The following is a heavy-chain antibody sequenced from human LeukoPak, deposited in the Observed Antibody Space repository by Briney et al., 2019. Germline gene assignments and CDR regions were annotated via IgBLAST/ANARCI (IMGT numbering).Heavy chain of an antibody. CDR3: ARGITIFGVVARFDY. CDR2: VSDSGST. V-gene: IGHV4-59*01. CDR1: GGSISSYY. Sequence: SETLSLTCTVSGGSISSYYWTWIRQSPGKGLEWIGYVSDSGSTKYNPSLKSRVTISVDTSKNQFSLKLSSVTAADTAVYYCARGITIFGVVARFDYWGQGTLVTVSS. D-gene: IGHD3-3*01. J-gene: IGHJ4*02.